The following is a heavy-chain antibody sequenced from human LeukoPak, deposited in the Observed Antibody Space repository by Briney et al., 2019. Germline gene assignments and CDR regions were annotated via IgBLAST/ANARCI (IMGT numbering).Heavy chain of an antibody. Sequence: QPGGSLRLSCAASGFTFSSYAMSWVRQAPGKGLEWVASIRQDGGEKYYVDSVKGRFTISRDNTKNSLYLQMSALRAEDTAIYYCARDGTAAGLYFDLWGQGTLVTVSS. J-gene: IGHJ4*01. CDR3: ARDGTAAGLYFDL. V-gene: IGHV3-7*01. D-gene: IGHD6-13*01. CDR1: GFTFSSYA. CDR2: IRQDGGEK.